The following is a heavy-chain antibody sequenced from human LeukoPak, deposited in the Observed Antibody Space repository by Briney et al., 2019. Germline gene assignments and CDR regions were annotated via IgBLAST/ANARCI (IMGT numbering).Heavy chain of an antibody. D-gene: IGHD5-24*01. V-gene: IGHV3-23*01. CDR2: SRGANT. CDR1: EFTFSISV. CDR3: ARGDGYNFFDY. Sequence: GGSLRLSCAASEFTFSISVMSWVRQAPGKGLEWVSSSRGANTYYADSVKGRFTISRDNSKNTLYLQMNSLRADDTAVYYCARGDGYNFFDYWGQGTLVTVSS. J-gene: IGHJ4*02.